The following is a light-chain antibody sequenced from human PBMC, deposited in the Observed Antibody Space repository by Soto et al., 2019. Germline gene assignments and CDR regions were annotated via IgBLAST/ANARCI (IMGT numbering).Light chain of an antibody. J-gene: IGKJ5*01. Sequence: IVMPQSPVTLSLSPGGRATLSCRASQSISDTLAWYQQKPGHAPRIRIHGASTRAPGLQARFSGSGSGTDFTLTISSLQPEDFAVDYCQQRSNLITFGQGTRLEIK. V-gene: IGKV3-15*01. CDR3: QQRSNLIT. CDR1: QSISDT. CDR2: GAS.